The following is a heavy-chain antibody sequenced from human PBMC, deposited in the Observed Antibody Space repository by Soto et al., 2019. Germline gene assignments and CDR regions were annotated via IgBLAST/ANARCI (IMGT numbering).Heavy chain of an antibody. CDR1: GASLSGSY. CDR3: GRDPPGPITVGAPSYFVL. CDR2: IYFTGST. Sequence: QVQLQESGPGLVKTSETLSLTCTVSGASLSGSYWSWIRRPAGKGLEWIGRIYFTGSTNYNPSLRGGVTMSVDTSKNQCSLRLISVTAADTAMYYCGRDPPGPITVGAPSYFVLWGRGTLVTVSS. D-gene: IGHD6-19*01. J-gene: IGHJ2*01. V-gene: IGHV4-4*07.